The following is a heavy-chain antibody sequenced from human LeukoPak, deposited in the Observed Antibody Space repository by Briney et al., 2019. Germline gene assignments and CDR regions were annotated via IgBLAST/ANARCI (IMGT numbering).Heavy chain of an antibody. Sequence: PSETLSLTCTVSGGSISSYYWSWIRQPPGKGLGWIGYIYYSGSTNYNPSLKSRVTTSVDTSKNQFSLKLSSVTAADTAVYYCARRGILTGYYFFDYWGQGTLVTVSS. J-gene: IGHJ4*02. D-gene: IGHD3-9*01. CDR1: GGSISSYY. CDR3: ARRGILTGYYFFDY. CDR2: IYYSGST. V-gene: IGHV4-59*08.